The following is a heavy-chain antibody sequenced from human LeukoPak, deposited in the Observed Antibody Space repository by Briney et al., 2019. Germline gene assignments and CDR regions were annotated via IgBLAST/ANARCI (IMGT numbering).Heavy chain of an antibody. J-gene: IGHJ4*02. D-gene: IGHD1-26*01. CDR3: ARDFPAPYDGSYGY. CDR1: GYTFTSYG. Sequence: ASVKVSCKASGYTFTSYGITWVRQAPGQGLEWMGWINTYSGKTNYAQYLQGRVTMTTDTSTRTVYMELRSLRSDDTAVYFCARDFPAPYDGSYGYWGQGTLVTVSS. V-gene: IGHV1-18*01. CDR2: INTYSGKT.